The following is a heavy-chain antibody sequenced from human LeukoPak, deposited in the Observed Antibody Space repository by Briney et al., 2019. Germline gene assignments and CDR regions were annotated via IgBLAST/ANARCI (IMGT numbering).Heavy chain of an antibody. CDR3: ARDGGERVYYDSSGWSDDAFDI. CDR1: GGSISSYY. CDR2: IYTSGST. Sequence: SETLSLTCTVSGGSISSYYWSWIRQPAGKGLEWIGRIYTSGSTNYNPSLKSRVTISVDRSKNQFSLKLSSVTAADTAVYYCARDGGERVYYDSSGWSDDAFDIWGQGTMVTVSS. J-gene: IGHJ3*02. V-gene: IGHV4-4*07. D-gene: IGHD3-22*01.